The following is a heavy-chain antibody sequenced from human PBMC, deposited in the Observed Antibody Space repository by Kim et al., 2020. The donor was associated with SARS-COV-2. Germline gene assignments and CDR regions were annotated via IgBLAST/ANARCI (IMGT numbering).Heavy chain of an antibody. D-gene: IGHD2-15*01. CDR3: ARAGELGYCSCGGCSRFEINF. Sequence: SETLSLTCTVSDGSIGSYYWSWIRQPPGKGLEWIGYIYYSGSTNYNPSLKSRVTISVEPSKNQFSLKLSSVTAADTAVSFCARAGELGYCSCGGCSRFEINFWGQGTLVTVSS. CDR1: DGSIGSYY. J-gene: IGHJ4*02. CDR2: IYYSGST. V-gene: IGHV4-59*13.